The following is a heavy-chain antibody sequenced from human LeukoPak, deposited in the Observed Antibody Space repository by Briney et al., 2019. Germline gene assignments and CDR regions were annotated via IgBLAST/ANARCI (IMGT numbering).Heavy chain of an antibody. D-gene: IGHD6-13*01. CDR3: ARDRGQQLVRYYYYYYGMDV. J-gene: IGHJ6*02. Sequence: GESLRLSCAASGFTFSSYEMNWVRQAPGKGLEWVSYISSSGSTIYYADSVKGRFTISRDNAKNSLYLQMNSLRAEDTAVYYCARDRGQQLVRYYYYYYGMDVWGQGTTVTVSS. CDR1: GFTFSSYE. CDR2: ISSSGSTI. V-gene: IGHV3-48*03.